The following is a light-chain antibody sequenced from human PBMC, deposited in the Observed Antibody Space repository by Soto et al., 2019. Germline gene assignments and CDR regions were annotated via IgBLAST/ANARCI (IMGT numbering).Light chain of an antibody. CDR3: QQYDTLPSMYT. CDR2: DAS. J-gene: IGKJ2*01. Sequence: DIQMTQSPSSLSASVGDRVTITCQASQDISNYLNWYQQKPGKAPKLLIYDASNLETGVPSRFSGSGSGTHFTFTISSLQPEDIATYYCQQYDTLPSMYTFGQGTKVEIK. CDR1: QDISNY. V-gene: IGKV1-33*01.